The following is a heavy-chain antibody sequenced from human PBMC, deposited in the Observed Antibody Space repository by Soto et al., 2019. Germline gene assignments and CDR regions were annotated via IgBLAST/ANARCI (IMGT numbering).Heavy chain of an antibody. CDR2: IYYSGST. CDR1: GGSISSGGYY. J-gene: IGHJ6*03. D-gene: IGHD2-2*01. CDR3: ARSPRVVVVPAAIPHYYYYYMDV. V-gene: IGHV4-31*03. Sequence: SETLSLTCTVSGGSISSGGYYWSWIRQHPGKGREWIGYIYYSGSTYYNPSLKSRVTISVDTSKNQFSLKLSSVTAADTAVYYCARSPRVVVVPAAIPHYYYYYMDVWGKGTTVTVSS.